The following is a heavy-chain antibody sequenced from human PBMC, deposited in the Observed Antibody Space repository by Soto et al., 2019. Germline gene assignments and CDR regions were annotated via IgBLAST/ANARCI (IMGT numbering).Heavy chain of an antibody. CDR2: ISAYNGNT. Sequence: ASVKVSCKASGYTFTSYGISWVRQAPGQGLEWMGWISAYNGNTNYAQKLQGRATMTTDTSTSTAYMELRSLRSDDTAVYYCASCLVSSSSTYYYYGMDVWGQGTTVTV. D-gene: IGHD6-6*01. CDR1: GYTFTSYG. J-gene: IGHJ6*02. CDR3: ASCLVSSSSTYYYYGMDV. V-gene: IGHV1-18*01.